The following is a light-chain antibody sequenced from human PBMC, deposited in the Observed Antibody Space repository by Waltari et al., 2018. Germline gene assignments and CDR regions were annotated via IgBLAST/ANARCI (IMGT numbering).Light chain of an antibody. CDR2: MAS. V-gene: IGKV1-5*03. J-gene: IGKJ2*01. CDR1: QSISTW. CDR3: QQYKRYPYT. Sequence: DIQMTQSPSTLSASVGDRVTIPCRASQSISTWLAWYQQKPGKAPNLLIYMASSLESGVPSRFSGSGSGTEFTLSITSLQPDDFATYYCQQYKRYPYTFGQGTNLEIK.